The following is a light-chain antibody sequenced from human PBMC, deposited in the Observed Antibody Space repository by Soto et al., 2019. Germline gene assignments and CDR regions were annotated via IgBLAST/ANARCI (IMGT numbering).Light chain of an antibody. CDR2: DAS. J-gene: IGKJ5*01. CDR1: QNINNY. V-gene: IGKV1-33*01. CDR3: QQYENLPT. Sequence: DIQMTQSPSSLSASVGDRVAITCQASQNINNYLNWYQQKPGRAPKLLIYDASNLEAGVPSRFRGSGSGTDFTFTISRLQPEGTATYYCQQYENLPTFGQGTRLEIK.